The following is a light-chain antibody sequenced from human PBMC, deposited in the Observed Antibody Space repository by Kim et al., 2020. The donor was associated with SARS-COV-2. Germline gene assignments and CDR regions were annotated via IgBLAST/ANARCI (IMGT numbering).Light chain of an antibody. CDR1: SLRSYY. Sequence: SSELTQDPAVSVALGQTVRITCQGDSLRSYYASWYQQKPGQAPIVVIYGKNNRPSGIPDRFSGSNSGNTASLTITGAQAEDEADYYCNSRDSSGNHVVFGGGTQLTVL. V-gene: IGLV3-19*01. CDR2: GKN. CDR3: NSRDSSGNHVV. J-gene: IGLJ2*01.